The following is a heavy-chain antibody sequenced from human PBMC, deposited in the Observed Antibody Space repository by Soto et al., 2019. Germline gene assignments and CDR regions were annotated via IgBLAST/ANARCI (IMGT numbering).Heavy chain of an antibody. V-gene: IGHV1-69*04. J-gene: IGHJ4*02. CDR2: IIPILGIA. CDR1: GGTFSSYT. D-gene: IGHD7-27*01. Sequence: ASVKVSCTASGGTFSSYTISWVRQAPGQGLEWMGRIIPILGIANYAQKFQGRVTITADNAKNSLFLQMNNLTVEDTAVYYCAKENWANPDSWGQGTLVTVSS. CDR3: AKENWANPDS.